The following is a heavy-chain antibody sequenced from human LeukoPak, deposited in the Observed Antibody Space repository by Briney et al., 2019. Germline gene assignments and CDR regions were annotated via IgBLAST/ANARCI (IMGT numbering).Heavy chain of an antibody. J-gene: IGHJ3*01. CDR2: SDPADGET. CDR1: GYTFTSYG. V-gene: IGHV1-24*01. CDR3: TSAVGLEAFAL. D-gene: IGHD6-19*01. Sequence: ASVKVSCKASGYTFTSYGISWVRQAPGKGLDWMGTSDPADGETIYAQTFEGRVAMTEDTSTDTAYLELSSLRSEDTTMYYCTSAVGLEAFALWGQGTMVTVSS.